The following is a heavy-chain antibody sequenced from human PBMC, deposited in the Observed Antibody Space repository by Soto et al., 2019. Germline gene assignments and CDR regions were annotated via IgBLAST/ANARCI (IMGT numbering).Heavy chain of an antibody. CDR2: ISGSGGST. Sequence: GGSLRLSCGASGFTFSSYAMIWVRQAPGKGLEWVSAISGSGGSTYYADSVKGRFTISRDNSKNTLYLQMNSLRAEDTAVYYCAKDDEDYYDSSGYYPVDYWGQGTLVTVSS. CDR1: GFTFSSYA. V-gene: IGHV3-23*01. CDR3: AKDDEDYYDSSGYYPVDY. J-gene: IGHJ4*02. D-gene: IGHD3-22*01.